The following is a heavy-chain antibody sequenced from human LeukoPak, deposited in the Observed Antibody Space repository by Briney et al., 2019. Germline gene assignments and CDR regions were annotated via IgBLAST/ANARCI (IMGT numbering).Heavy chain of an antibody. CDR3: ATYYDSSGFDAFDI. D-gene: IGHD3-22*01. CDR2: INPNSGGT. J-gene: IGHJ3*02. Sequence: VASVKVSCKASGYTFTGYYMHWVRQAPGQGLEWMGWINPNSGGTNYAQKFQGRVTMTRDTSISTAYMELSRLRSDDTAVYYCATYYDSSGFDAFDIWGQGTMVTVSS. V-gene: IGHV1-2*02. CDR1: GYTFTGYY.